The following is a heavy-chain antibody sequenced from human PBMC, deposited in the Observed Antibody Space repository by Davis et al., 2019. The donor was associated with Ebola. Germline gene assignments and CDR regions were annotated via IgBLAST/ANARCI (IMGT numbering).Heavy chain of an antibody. CDR3: ATREWAYYFDY. V-gene: IGHV3-23*01. Sequence: PGGSLRLSCAASGFTFSSYGMHWVRQAPGKGLEWVSAISGSGGSTYYADSVKGRFTISRDNSKNTLYLQMNSLRAEDTAVYYCATREWAYYFDYWGQGTLVTVSS. J-gene: IGHJ4*02. D-gene: IGHD3-3*01. CDR2: ISGSGGST. CDR1: GFTFSSYG.